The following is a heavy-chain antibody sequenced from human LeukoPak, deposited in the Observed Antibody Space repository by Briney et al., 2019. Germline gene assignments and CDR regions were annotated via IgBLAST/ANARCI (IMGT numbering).Heavy chain of an antibody. J-gene: IGHJ3*02. D-gene: IGHD3-22*01. CDR3: ANDYYDSSGYPNAFDI. CDR1: GFTFSTYA. Sequence: GGSLRPSCAASGFTFSTYAMSWVRQAPGKGLEWVSGISGSGDYTYYTDSVKGRFTISRDTSKNTLYLQMNSLRAEDTAVYYCANDYYDSSGYPNAFDIWGQGTMVTVSS. CDR2: ISGSGDYT. V-gene: IGHV3-23*01.